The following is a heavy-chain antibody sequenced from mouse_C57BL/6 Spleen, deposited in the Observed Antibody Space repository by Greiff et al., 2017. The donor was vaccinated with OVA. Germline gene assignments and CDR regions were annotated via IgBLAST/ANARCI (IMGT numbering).Heavy chain of an antibody. CDR2: IHPNSGST. V-gene: IGHV1-64*01. Sequence: VQLQQPGAELVKPGASVKLSCKASGYTFTSYWMHWVKQRPGQGLEWIGMIHPNSGSTNYNEKFKSKATLTVDKSSSTAYMQLSSLTSEDSAVYYCAREGAYYSNYGGYFDVWGTGTTVTVSS. CDR3: AREGAYYSNYGGYFDV. D-gene: IGHD2-5*01. J-gene: IGHJ1*03. CDR1: GYTFTSYW.